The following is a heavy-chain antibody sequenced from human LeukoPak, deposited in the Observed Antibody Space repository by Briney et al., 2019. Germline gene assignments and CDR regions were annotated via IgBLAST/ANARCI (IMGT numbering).Heavy chain of an antibody. J-gene: IGHJ6*03. Sequence: KPSETLSLTCTVSGGSISRYYWSWIRQPAGKGLECIGRIYTSGSTNYNPSLKSRVTISVDTSKNQFSLKLSSVTAADTAVYYCARDAGFMVRGSRRGYDDYYYYMDVWGKGTTVTISS. CDR3: ARDAGFMVRGSRRGYDDYYYYMDV. V-gene: IGHV4-4*07. D-gene: IGHD3-10*01. CDR2: IYTSGST. CDR1: GGSISRYY.